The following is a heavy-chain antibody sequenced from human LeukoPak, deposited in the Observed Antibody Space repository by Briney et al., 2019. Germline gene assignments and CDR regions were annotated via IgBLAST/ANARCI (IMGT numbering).Heavy chain of an antibody. D-gene: IGHD6-6*01. CDR2: ISAYNGNT. CDR3: ARDTRIVVSSSYYYYYMDV. CDR1: GYTFTSYG. V-gene: IGHV1-18*01. Sequence: ASVKVSCKASGYTFTSYGISWVRQAPGQGLEWMGWISAYNGNTNYAQKLQGRVTMTTDTSTSTAYMELRSLRSDDTAVYHCARDTRIVVSSSYYYYYMDVWGKGTTITVSS. J-gene: IGHJ6*03.